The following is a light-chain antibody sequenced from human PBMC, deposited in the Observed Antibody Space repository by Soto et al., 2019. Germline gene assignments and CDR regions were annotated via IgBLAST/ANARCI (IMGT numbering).Light chain of an antibody. CDR2: GAS. V-gene: IGKV3-15*01. CDR3: QQYNNWPRT. Sequence: MTQSPSSVSASVGDRVTITCRASQGISSNLAWYQQKPGQAPRLLIYGASTRATGVPARFSGSGSGTEFTLTISSLQSEDFAVYYCQQYNNWPRTFGQGTRLEI. J-gene: IGKJ5*01. CDR1: QGISSN.